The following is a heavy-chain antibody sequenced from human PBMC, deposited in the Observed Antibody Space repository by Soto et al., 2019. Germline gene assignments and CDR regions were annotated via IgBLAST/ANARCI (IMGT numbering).Heavy chain of an antibody. CDR2: IRSKANSYTT. J-gene: IGHJ3*01. CDR3: TRLGGWDAFDF. D-gene: IGHD3-3*01. V-gene: IGHV3-73*01. Sequence: EVQLVESGGGLVQPGGSLKLSCAASGFAFSGSAMHWVRQASGRGLECIGRIRSKANSYTTAYAASLKGRFTVSRDDSKNTAYLHVNSLKTEDTAVYYCTRLGGWDAFDFWGQGTMVTVSS. CDR1: GFAFSGSA.